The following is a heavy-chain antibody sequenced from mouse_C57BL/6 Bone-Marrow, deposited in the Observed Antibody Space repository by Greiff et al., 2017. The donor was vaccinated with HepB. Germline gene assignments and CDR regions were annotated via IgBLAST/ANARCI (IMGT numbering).Heavy chain of an antibody. CDR2: IYPGSGST. J-gene: IGHJ3*01. V-gene: IGHV1-55*01. CDR3: ARSGYCGSSWFAY. CDR1: GYTFTSYW. D-gene: IGHD1-1*01. Sequence: QVQLQQPGAELVKPGASVKMSCKASGYTFTSYWITWVKQRPGQGLEWIGDIYPGSGSTNYNEKFKGKATLTVDTSSSTAYMQLSSLTSEDSAVYYCARSGYCGSSWFAYWGQGTLVTVAA.